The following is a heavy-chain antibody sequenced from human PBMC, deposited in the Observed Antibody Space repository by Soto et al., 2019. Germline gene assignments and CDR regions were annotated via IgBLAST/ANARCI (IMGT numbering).Heavy chain of an antibody. Sequence: PGGSLRLSCAASGFTFSSYAMSWVRQAPGKGQEWVSAISGSGGSTYYADSVKGRFTISRDNAKHTLYLQMNSLRAEDTAVYYCAKDRVGWRTTANYLDYWGQGT. V-gene: IGHV3-23*01. D-gene: IGHD4-17*01. J-gene: IGHJ4*02. CDR1: GFTFSSYA. CDR3: AKDRVGWRTTANYLDY. CDR2: ISGSGGST.